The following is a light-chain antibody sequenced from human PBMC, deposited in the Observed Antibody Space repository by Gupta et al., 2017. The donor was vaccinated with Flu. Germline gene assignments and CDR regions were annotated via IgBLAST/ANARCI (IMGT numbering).Light chain of an antibody. CDR1: NSNTGAGYD. V-gene: IGLV1-40*01. CDR2: GNS. J-gene: IGLJ1*01. Sequence: QSILTQPPSVSGAPGQSVTISCTGTNSNTGAGYDVNWYQQRPGEAPKLLIHGNSVRPSGVPDRFSGSKSGLSASLVITGLQAEEEADYYCQSLDSSLSGSRVFGGGTKVTVL. CDR3: QSLDSSLSGSRV.